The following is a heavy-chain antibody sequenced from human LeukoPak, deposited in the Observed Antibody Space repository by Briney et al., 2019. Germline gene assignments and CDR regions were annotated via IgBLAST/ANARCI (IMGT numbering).Heavy chain of an antibody. D-gene: IGHD1-1*01. Sequence: GRSPRLSCAASGFTFSSYAMHWVRQAPGKGLEWVAVISYDGSNKYYADSVKGRFTISRDNSKNTLYLQMNSLRAEDTAVYYCARVMTTGTVDYWGQGTLVTVSS. V-gene: IGHV3-30-3*01. J-gene: IGHJ4*02. CDR3: ARVMTTGTVDY. CDR1: GFTFSSYA. CDR2: ISYDGSNK.